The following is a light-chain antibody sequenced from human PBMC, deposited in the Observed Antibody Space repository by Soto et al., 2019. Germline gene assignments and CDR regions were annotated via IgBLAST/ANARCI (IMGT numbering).Light chain of an antibody. V-gene: IGLV1-40*01. CDR3: QSYDXSLSAYV. Sequence: QSALTQPPSVSGAPGQRVTISCTGSSSNIGAGYDVHWYQQLPGTAPKLLIYGNSNRPSGVPDRFSGSKSGTSASLAITGLQAEDEADYYCQSYDXSLSAYVFGTGTKVTVL. CDR2: GNS. J-gene: IGLJ1*01. CDR1: SSNIGAGYD.